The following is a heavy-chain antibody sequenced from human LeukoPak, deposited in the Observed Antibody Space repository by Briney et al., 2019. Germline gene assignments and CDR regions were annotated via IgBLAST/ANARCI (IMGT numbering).Heavy chain of an antibody. J-gene: IGHJ4*02. Sequence: PGGSLRLSCAASGFTFSSYGMHWVRQAPGKGLEWVAVIWYGGSNKYYADSVKGRFTISRDNSKNTLYLQMNSLRAEDTAVYYCAKDGRGVYVVVPAAFDYWGQGTLVTVSS. CDR2: IWYGGSNK. V-gene: IGHV3-30*02. CDR1: GFTFSSYG. CDR3: AKDGRGVYVVVPAAFDY. D-gene: IGHD2-2*01.